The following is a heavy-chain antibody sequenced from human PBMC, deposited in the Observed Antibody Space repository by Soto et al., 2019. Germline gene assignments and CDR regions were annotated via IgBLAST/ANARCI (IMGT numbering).Heavy chain of an antibody. CDR2: INTYSGNT. J-gene: IGHJ4*02. D-gene: IGHD2-21*02. CDR1: GYTFTTYA. CDR3: ARESCGGDCYSGLDQ. Sequence: ASVKVSCKPSGYTFTTYAISWVRQSPGQGLEWMGWINTYSGNTNYAQKPQGRATMTTDTSTSTAYMELRSLRSDDTAVYYCARESCGGDCYSGLDQWGQGTLVTVSS. V-gene: IGHV1-18*01.